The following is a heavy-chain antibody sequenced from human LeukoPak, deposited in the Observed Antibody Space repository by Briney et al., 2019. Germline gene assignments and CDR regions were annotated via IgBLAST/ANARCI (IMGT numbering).Heavy chain of an antibody. V-gene: IGHV4-39*07. D-gene: IGHD3-22*01. Sequence: PSETLSLTCTVSAGSISSSSYYSGWIRQPPRKGLEWIGSIYYSGSTYYHPSLKSRVTISVDTSKNQFSLKLSSVTAADTAVYYCARESYPGGDYDSSGFFDYWGQGTLVTVSS. CDR2: IYYSGST. J-gene: IGHJ4*02. CDR3: ARESYPGGDYDSSGFFDY. CDR1: AGSISSSSYY.